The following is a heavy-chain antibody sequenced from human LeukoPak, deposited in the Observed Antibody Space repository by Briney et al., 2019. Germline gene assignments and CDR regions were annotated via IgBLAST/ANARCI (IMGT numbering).Heavy chain of an antibody. CDR1: GGSISSSSYY. CDR3: ARRVSLEPPFDY. V-gene: IGHV4-39*01. J-gene: IGHJ4*02. CDR2: IYYSGST. Sequence: PSETLSLTCTVSGGSISSSSYYWGWIRQPPRKGLEWIGSIYYSGSTYYNPSLKSRVTISVDTSKNQFSLKLSSVTAADTAVYYCARRVSLEPPFDYWGQGTLVTVSS. D-gene: IGHD1-1*01.